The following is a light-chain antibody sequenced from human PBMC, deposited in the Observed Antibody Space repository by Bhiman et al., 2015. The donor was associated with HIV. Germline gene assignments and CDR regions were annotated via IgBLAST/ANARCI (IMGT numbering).Light chain of an antibody. Sequence: QSALTQPASVSGSPGQSITISCTGTSSDIGFYDYVSWYQQHPGKAPKLIIYDVRKRPSGLSNRFSGSKSGDTASLTISGLQPEDEAEYHCSSYRLFGGGTKLTVL. CDR2: DVR. CDR1: SSDIGFYDY. CDR3: SSYRL. V-gene: IGLV2-14*03. J-gene: IGLJ3*02.